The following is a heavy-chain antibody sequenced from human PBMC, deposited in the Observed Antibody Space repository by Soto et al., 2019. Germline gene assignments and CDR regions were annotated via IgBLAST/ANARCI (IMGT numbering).Heavy chain of an antibody. Sequence: QVQLVESGGGVVQPGRSLRLSCAASGFTVSSYAMHWVRQAPGKGLEWVAVISYDGSNKYYADSVKGRFTISRDNSKNTLYLQMNSLRAEDTAVYYCARAGSYGYFDYWGQGTLVTVSS. V-gene: IGHV3-30-3*01. CDR1: GFTVSSYA. CDR2: ISYDGSNK. D-gene: IGHD5-18*01. J-gene: IGHJ4*02. CDR3: ARAGSYGYFDY.